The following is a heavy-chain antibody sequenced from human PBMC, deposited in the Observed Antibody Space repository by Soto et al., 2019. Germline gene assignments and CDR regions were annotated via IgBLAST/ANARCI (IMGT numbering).Heavy chain of an antibody. J-gene: IGHJ3*02. CDR2: VGGSDDDK. CDR3: AKDATSFNGVWAPFDM. D-gene: IGHD2-8*01. V-gene: IGHV3-23*01. CDR1: GFTFSDYA. Sequence: EVQLLESGGGVVQPGGSLRLSCAASGFTFSDYAMSWVRQTPGKGLQWVSGVGGSDDDKHYADSVRGRFIVSRDNSKNALYLQMTSLRADDTAIYYCAKDATSFNGVWAPFDMWGQGTEVTVSS.